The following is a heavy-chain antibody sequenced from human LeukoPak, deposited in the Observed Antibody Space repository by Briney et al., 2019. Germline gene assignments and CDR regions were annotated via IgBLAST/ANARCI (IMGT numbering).Heavy chain of an antibody. CDR3: ARVRSSTACYFDY. CDR1: GGSISSGNYS. J-gene: IGHJ4*02. Sequence: SQTLSLTCTVSGGSISSGNYSWSWLRQPAGKGLHRIGRIYTSGTTNYSASLKSRVTISVDTSKNQFSLNLSSVTAADTAVYYCARVRSSTACYFDYWGQGTLVTVSS. V-gene: IGHV4-61*02. D-gene: IGHD2-2*01. CDR2: IYTSGTT.